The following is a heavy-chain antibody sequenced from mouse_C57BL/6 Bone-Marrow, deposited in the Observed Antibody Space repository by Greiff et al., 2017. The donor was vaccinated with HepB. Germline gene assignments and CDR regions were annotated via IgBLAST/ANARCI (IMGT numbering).Heavy chain of an antibody. CDR2: ISYDGSN. CDR3: ARLFYYSNGLDY. Sequence: EVQLVESGPGLVKPSQSLSLTCSVTGYSITSGYYWNWIRQFPGNKLEWMGYISYDGSNNYNPSLKNRISITRDTSKNQFFLKLNSVTTEDTATYYCARLFYYSNGLDYWGQGTTLTVSS. D-gene: IGHD2-5*01. V-gene: IGHV3-6*01. CDR1: GYSITSGYY. J-gene: IGHJ2*01.